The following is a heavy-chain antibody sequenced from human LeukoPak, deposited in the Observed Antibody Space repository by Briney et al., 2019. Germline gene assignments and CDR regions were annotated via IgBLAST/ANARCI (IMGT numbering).Heavy chain of an antibody. J-gene: IGHJ1*01. CDR1: GGTFSSYA. V-gene: IGHV1-69*13. Sequence: ASVKVSCKASGGTFSSYAISWVRQAPGQGLEWMGGIIPIFGTANYAQKFQGRVTITADESTSTAYMELSSLRSEDTAVYYCASDCSSTSCRGFQHWGQGTLVTVSS. D-gene: IGHD2-2*01. CDR3: ASDCSSTSCRGFQH. CDR2: IIPIFGTA.